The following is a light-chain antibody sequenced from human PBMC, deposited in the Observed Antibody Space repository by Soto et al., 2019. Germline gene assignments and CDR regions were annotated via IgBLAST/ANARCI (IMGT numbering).Light chain of an antibody. V-gene: IGKV4-1*01. J-gene: IGKJ4*01. CDR3: QQYNSSPLT. CDR2: WAS. CDR1: QRVLYSVNTKNY. Sequence: DIVMTQSPDSLAVSLAERATINCKSSQRVLYSVNTKNYLAWYQQKPGQAPKVLIYWASTRESGVPDRFSGSGSGTDFTLTISSLQAEDVAVYYCQQYNSSPLTFGGGTRVEIK.